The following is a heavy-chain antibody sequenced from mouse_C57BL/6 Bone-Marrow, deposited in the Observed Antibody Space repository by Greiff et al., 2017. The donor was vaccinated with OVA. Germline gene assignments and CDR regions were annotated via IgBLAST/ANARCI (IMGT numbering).Heavy chain of an antibody. V-gene: IGHV1-69*01. CDR3: ATYGSSYGWYFDV. CDR1: GYTFTSYW. D-gene: IGHD1-1*01. J-gene: IGHJ1*03. Sequence: QVQLQQSGAELVMPGASVKLSCKASGYTFTSYWMHWVKQRPGQGLEWIGEIDPSDSYTNYNQKFKGKSTLTVDKSSSTAYMQLSSLTSEDSAVYYCATYGSSYGWYFDVWGTGTTVTVSS. CDR2: IDPSDSYT.